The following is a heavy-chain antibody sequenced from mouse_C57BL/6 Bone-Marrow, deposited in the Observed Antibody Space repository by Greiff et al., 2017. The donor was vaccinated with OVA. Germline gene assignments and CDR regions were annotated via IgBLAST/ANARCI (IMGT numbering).Heavy chain of an antibody. CDR1: GYTFTDYN. Sequence: EVQLQQSGPELVKPGASVKMSCKASGYTFTDYNMHWVKQSHGKSLEWIGYINPNNGGTSYNQKFKGKATLTVNKSSSTAYMELRSLTSEDSAVYYCARTTIVTTNYYAMDYWGQGTSVTVSS. CDR3: ARTTIVTTNYYAMDY. V-gene: IGHV1-22*01. CDR2: INPNNGGT. D-gene: IGHD2-5*01. J-gene: IGHJ4*01.